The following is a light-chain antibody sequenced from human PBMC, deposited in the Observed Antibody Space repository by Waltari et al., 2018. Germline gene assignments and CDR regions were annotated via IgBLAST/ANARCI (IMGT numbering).Light chain of an antibody. CDR1: QSVSTN. CDR3: HQYNFWPPRDT. J-gene: IGKJ2*01. Sequence: ETVMTQSPATLSVSPGERVTPSCRANQSVSTNLAWYQQKAGQAPRRLIYGASTRATDVPPRFSGGGSGTEFTLTISSLQSEDFAVYYCHQYNFWPPRDTFGQGTKLEIK. CDR2: GAS. V-gene: IGKV3-15*01.